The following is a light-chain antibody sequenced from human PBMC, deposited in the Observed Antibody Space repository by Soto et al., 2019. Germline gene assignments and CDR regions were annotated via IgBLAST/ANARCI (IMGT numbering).Light chain of an antibody. CDR3: HSYDSSLSGAV. Sequence: QSVLTQPRSVSGSPRQSVTISCTGTSSDVGGFNYVSWYQQHPGKAPKLMVYGVSERPSGVPDRFSGSKSGNTASLTISGLQAEDEADYYCHSYDSSLSGAVFGGGTKVTVL. CDR2: GVS. J-gene: IGLJ3*02. V-gene: IGLV2-11*01. CDR1: SSDVGGFNY.